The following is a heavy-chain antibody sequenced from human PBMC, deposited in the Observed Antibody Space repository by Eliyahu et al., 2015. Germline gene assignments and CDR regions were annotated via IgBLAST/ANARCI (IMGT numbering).Heavy chain of an antibody. D-gene: IGHD6-6*01. V-gene: IGHV4-34*01. CDR3: ARGWRQLGAWFDP. Sequence: QVQLQQWGAGLLKPSETLSLTCAVYGGSFSGYYXSWIRQPPGKGLEWIGEINHSGSTNYNPSLKSRVTISVDTSKNQFSLKLSSVTAADTAVYYCARGWRQLGAWFDPWGQGTLVTVSS. CDR2: INHSGST. CDR1: GGSFSGYY. J-gene: IGHJ5*02.